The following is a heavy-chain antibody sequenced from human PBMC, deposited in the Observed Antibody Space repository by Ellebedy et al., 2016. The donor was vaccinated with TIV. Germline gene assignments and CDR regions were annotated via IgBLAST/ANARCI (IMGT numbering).Heavy chain of an antibody. D-gene: IGHD2-15*01. V-gene: IGHV4-59*01. CDR2: INYSGST. Sequence: MPGGSLRLSCTVSGGSISNNYRSWIRQPPGKGLEWIAYINYSGSTNYNPSLKSRVTISVDTSKNQFSLKLSSVTAADTAVYYCASHVTVRRGGWQPLKGTFDNWGQGTLVTVSS. J-gene: IGHJ4*02. CDR3: ASHVTVRRGGWQPLKGTFDN. CDR1: GGSISNNY.